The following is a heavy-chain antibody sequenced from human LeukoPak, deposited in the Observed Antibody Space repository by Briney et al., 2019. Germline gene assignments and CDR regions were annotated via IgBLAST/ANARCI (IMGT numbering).Heavy chain of an antibody. CDR2: ITDSGRNI. CDR3: AKGDIVVVVAAFDY. V-gene: IGHV3-48*01. J-gene: IGHJ4*02. Sequence: GGSLRLSCAASGGTFSNFYMNWVRQAPGKGLEWVAYITDSGRNIYYADSVKGRFTISRDNSKNTLYLQMNSLRAEDTAVYYCAKGDIVVVVAAFDYWGQGTLVTVSS. D-gene: IGHD2-15*01. CDR1: GGTFSNFY.